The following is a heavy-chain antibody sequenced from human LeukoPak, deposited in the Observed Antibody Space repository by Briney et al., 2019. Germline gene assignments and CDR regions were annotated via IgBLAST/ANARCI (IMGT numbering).Heavy chain of an antibody. CDR2: INPNSGGT. CDR3: AKQQLVHPDWFDP. J-gene: IGHJ5*02. D-gene: IGHD6-13*01. CDR1: GYTFIGYY. V-gene: IGHV1-2*02. Sequence: ASVKVSCKASGYTFIGYYMHWVRQAPGQGLEWMGWINPNSGGTNYAQKFQGRVTMTRDTSISTAYMELSRLRSDDTAVYYCAKQQLVHPDWFDPWGQGTLVTVSS.